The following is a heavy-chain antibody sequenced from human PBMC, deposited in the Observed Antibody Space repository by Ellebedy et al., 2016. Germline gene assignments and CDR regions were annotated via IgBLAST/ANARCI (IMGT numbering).Heavy chain of an antibody. V-gene: IGHV5-51*01. CDR3: ARVEGYFGEIGTWFDP. CDR1: GYKFTDFW. D-gene: IGHD3-10*01. CDR2: VFPGDSET. Sequence: GESLKISCKASGYKFTDFWIGWVRQMPGKGLEWMGIVFPGDSETRYNPSFRGQVSISADKSVNTAYLEWSSLRALDTAMYYCARVEGYFGEIGTWFDPWGQGTPVTVSS. J-gene: IGHJ5*02.